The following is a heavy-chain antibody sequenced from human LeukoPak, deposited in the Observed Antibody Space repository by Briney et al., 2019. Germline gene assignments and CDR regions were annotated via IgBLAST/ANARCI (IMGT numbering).Heavy chain of an antibody. CDR2: ISGSGGST. CDR3: AKSSYYDSSGYYREYYFDF. CDR1: RFTFSTYG. V-gene: IGHV3-23*01. J-gene: IGHJ4*02. Sequence: GGSLRLSCAASRFTFSTYGMSRVRQAPGKGLEWVSSISGSGGSTNYADSVKGRFTISRDNSKNTLYLQMNSLRDEDTAVYYCAKSSYYDSSGYYREYYFDFWGQGTLVTVSS. D-gene: IGHD3-22*01.